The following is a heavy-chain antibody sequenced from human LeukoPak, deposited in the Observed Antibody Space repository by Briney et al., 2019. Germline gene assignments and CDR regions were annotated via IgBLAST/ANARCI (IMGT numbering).Heavy chain of an antibody. J-gene: IGHJ4*02. V-gene: IGHV3-30*18. CDR3: AKDSAFVGGIVATAPLDY. D-gene: IGHD5-12*01. CDR2: ISYDGSNK. CDR1: GFPFSSYG. Sequence: GRSLRLSCAASGFPFSSYGMHWGRPAPGKGLEWVAVISYDGSNKYYADSVKGRFTISRDNSKNTLYLQINSLRAEDTAVYYCAKDSAFVGGIVATAPLDYWGRGTLVTVSS.